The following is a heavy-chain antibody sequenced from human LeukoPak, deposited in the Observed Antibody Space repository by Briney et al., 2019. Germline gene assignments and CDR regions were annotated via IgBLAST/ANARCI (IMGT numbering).Heavy chain of an antibody. D-gene: IGHD2-15*01. J-gene: IGHJ4*02. Sequence: GGSLRLSCAASGFAFSGSTMHWVRQASGKGLEWVGRIRTKPNHYATAYTASVKGRFTISRDDSKNTAYLQMHRLKTEDTAVYYCTRQLGYCSGGRCAYYDYWGQGTLVTVSS. CDR1: GFAFSGST. CDR2: IRTKPNHYAT. CDR3: TRQLGYCSGGRCAYYDY. V-gene: IGHV3-73*01.